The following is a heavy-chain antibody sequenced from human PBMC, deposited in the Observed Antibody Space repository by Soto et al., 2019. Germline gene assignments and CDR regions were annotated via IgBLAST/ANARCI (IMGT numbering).Heavy chain of an antibody. J-gene: IGHJ4*02. D-gene: IGHD1-1*01. CDR2: ISWNSGSI. CDR3: AKDISLSGAGTDY. CDR1: GFTFDDYA. V-gene: IGHV3-9*01. Sequence: GGSLRLSCAASGFTFDDYAMHWVRQAPGKGLEWVSGISWNSGSIGYADSVKGRFTISRDNAKNSLYLQMNSLRAEDTALYYCAKDISLSGAGTDYWGQGTLVTVSS.